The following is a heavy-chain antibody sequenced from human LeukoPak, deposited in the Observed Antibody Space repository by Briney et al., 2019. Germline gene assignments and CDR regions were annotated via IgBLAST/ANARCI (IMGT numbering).Heavy chain of an antibody. D-gene: IGHD6-13*01. CDR3: AREFSSSWLNYYGMDV. J-gene: IGHJ6*02. CDR1: GFTFSSYS. Sequence: GGSLRLSCAASGFTFSSYSMNWVRQAPGKGLEWVSYISSSSSTIYYADSVKGRFTISRDNAKNSLYLQMNSLRAEDTAVYYCAREFSSSWLNYYGMDVWGQGTTVTVSS. CDR2: ISSSSSTI. V-gene: IGHV3-48*04.